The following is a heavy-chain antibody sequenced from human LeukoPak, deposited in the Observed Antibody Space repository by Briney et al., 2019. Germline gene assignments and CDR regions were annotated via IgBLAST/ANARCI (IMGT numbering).Heavy chain of an antibody. V-gene: IGHV4-34*01. CDR2: INHSGST. D-gene: IGHD3-22*01. Sequence: MASETLSLTRAVYGGSFSGYYWSWIRQPPGKGLEWIGEINHSGSTNYNPSLKSRVTISVDTSKNQFSLKLSSVTAADTAVYYCAKTKRITMIVVVINRIYFDYWGQGTLVTVSS. CDR3: AKTKRITMIVVVINRIYFDY. CDR1: GGSFSGYY. J-gene: IGHJ4*02.